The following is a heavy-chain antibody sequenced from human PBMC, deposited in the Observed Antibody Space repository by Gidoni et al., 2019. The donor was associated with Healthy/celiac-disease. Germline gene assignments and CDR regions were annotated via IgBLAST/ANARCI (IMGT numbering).Heavy chain of an antibody. CDR3: TRRGHRSSPGGDYYYYYYMDV. CDR2: MTSKPDGGTT. CDR1: GVTFSNAW. V-gene: IGHV3-15*01. J-gene: IGHJ6*03. Sequence: EVQLVESGGGSVKPGGSLRLSCAACGVTFSNAWLSWVRQAPGQGPAWVSRMTSKPDGGTTDYAGPVKGRFTISRDDTKNTLYLQMNSVKTEDTAVYDDTRRGHRSSPGGDYYYYYYMDVWGKGTTVTVSS. D-gene: IGHD6-6*01.